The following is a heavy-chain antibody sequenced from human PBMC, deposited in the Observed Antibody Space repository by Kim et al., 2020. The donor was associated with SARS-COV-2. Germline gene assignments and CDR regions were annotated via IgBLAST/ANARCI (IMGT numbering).Heavy chain of an antibody. V-gene: IGHV3-33*06. CDR3: AKDIGAHWDIVVGYFDY. D-gene: IGHD2-15*01. Sequence: VKGRFTISRDNSKNTLYLQMNSLRAEDTAVYYCAKDIGAHWDIVVGYFDYWGQGTLVTVSS. J-gene: IGHJ4*02.